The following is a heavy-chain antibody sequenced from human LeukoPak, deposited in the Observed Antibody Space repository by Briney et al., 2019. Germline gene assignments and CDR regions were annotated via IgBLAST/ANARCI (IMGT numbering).Heavy chain of an antibody. CDR3: ARSTYYFDY. J-gene: IGHJ4*02. V-gene: IGHV4-34*01. Sequence: SETLSLTCAVYGGFFSGYYWSWIRQPPGKGLEWIGEINHSGSTNYNPSLKSRVTISVDTSKNQFSLKLSSVTAADTAVYYCARSTYYFDYWGQGTLVTVSS. CDR1: GGFFSGYY. CDR2: INHSGST.